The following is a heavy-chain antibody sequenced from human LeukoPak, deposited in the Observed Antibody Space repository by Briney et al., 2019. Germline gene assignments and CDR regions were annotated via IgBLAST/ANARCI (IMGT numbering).Heavy chain of an antibody. V-gene: IGHV3-23*01. CDR3: AKDGIQLWSPPYGMDV. CDR1: GFTLSSYA. J-gene: IGHJ6*02. CDR2: ISGSGGST. D-gene: IGHD5-18*01. Sequence: GGSLRLSCAASGFTLSSYAMSWVRQAPGKGLEWVSAISGSGGSTYYADSVKGRFTISRDNSKNTLYLQMNSLRAEDTAVYYCAKDGIQLWSPPYGMDVWGQGTTVTVSS.